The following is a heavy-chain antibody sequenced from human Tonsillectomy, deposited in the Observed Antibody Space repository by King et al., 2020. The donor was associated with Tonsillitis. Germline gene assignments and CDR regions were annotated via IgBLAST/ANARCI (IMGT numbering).Heavy chain of an antibody. Sequence: VQLVESGGGLVKPGGSLRLSCAASGFTFSDYYMSWIRQAPGKGLEWVSYMSRSGDTIYYADSVKGRFTISRDNAKNSLYLEMNSLRAEDTAVYYCAKVGYSSPRYWFEPWGQGTLVTVSA. J-gene: IGHJ5*02. CDR1: GFTFSDYY. CDR2: MSRSGDTI. D-gene: IGHD2-15*01. V-gene: IGHV3-11*01. CDR3: AKVGYSSPRYWFEP.